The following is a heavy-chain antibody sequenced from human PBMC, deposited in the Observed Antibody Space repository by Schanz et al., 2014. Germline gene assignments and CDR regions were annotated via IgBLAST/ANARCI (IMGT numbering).Heavy chain of an antibody. CDR2: ISVYNHNK. CDR1: GYIFINSG. CDR3: ARDRRFFDSDDLYCFHS. J-gene: IGHJ4*02. D-gene: IGHD3-3*01. V-gene: IGHV1-18*01. Sequence: QIQLVQSGPEVKKPGATVKVSCKASGYIFINSGISWVRQAPGQGLEWMGWISVYNHNKEYDQKFQGRVTMTTDTSTSSASMALTDLRSDDTAVYYCARDRRFFDSDDLYCFHSWGQGTLVTVSS.